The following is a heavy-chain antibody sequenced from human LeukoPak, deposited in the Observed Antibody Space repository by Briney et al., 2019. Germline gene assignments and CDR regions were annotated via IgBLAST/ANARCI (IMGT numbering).Heavy chain of an antibody. CDR1: GGSISSYY. CDR2: IYTSGST. D-gene: IGHD6-13*01. Sequence: SETLSLTCTVSGGSISSYYWSWIRQPAGKGLEWIGRIYTSGSTNYNPSLKSRVTMSVDTSKNQFSLKLSSVTAADTAVYYCARGSGQLASNYYYYYMDVWGKGTTVTVSS. J-gene: IGHJ6*03. CDR3: ARGSGQLASNYYYYYMDV. V-gene: IGHV4-4*07.